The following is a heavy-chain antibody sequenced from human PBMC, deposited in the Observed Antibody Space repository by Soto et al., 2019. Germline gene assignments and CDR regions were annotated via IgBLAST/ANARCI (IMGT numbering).Heavy chain of an antibody. Sequence: QVQLVESGGGVVQPGRSLRLSCAASGFTFSSYGMHWVRQAPGKGLEWVAVIWYDGSNKYYADSVKGRFTISRDNSKNTLYLQMNSLRAEDTAVYYCARDDGYCGGDCYSTPDYWGQGTLVTLSS. V-gene: IGHV3-33*01. CDR3: ARDDGYCGGDCYSTPDY. J-gene: IGHJ4*02. CDR1: GFTFSSYG. D-gene: IGHD2-21*02. CDR2: IWYDGSNK.